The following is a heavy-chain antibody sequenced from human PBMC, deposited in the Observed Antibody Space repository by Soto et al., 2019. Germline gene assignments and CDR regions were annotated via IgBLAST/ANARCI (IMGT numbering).Heavy chain of an antibody. CDR1: GGSFGSSA. V-gene: IGHV1-69*01. Sequence: QVQLVQSGADVKKPGSSVKVSCKTSGGSFGSSAISWVRQAPAQGLEWMGEIIPVFDKANYAQNFQGRLTITADDPTGTVFMQLSSLRSEDTAVYFCARLRRDWGDAFDLWGLGTFVTVSS. D-gene: IGHD3-16*01. CDR3: ARLRRDWGDAFDL. CDR2: IIPVFDKA. J-gene: IGHJ3*01.